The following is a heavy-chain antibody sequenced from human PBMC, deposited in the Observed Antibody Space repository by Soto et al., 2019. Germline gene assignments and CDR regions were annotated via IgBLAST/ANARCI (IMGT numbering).Heavy chain of an antibody. CDR2: IYKSTTT. CDR1: GDSISTVDYF. V-gene: IGHV4-30-4*01. J-gene: IGHJ5*01. D-gene: IGHD2-15*01. Sequence: SETLSLTCSVSGDSISTVDYFWAWIRQPPGQALEYIGYIYKSTTTYYNPSFESRVAISLDTSKSQFSLNVTSVTAADTAVYFCARGRYCLTGRCLPNWFDSWGQGTLVTVPS. CDR3: ARGRYCLTGRCLPNWFDS.